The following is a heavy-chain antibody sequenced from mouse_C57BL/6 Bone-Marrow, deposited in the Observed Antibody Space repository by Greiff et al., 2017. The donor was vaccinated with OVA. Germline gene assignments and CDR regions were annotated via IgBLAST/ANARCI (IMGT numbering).Heavy chain of an antibody. CDR3: AREDYYGKDFDV. CDR1: GYTFTSYW. Sequence: VQLQQPGAELVKPGASVKLSCKASGYTFTSYWMHWVKQRPGQGLEWIGMIHPNSGSTNYNEKFKSKATLTVDKSSSTAYMQLSSLTYEDSAVYYCAREDYYGKDFDVWGTGTTVTVSS. D-gene: IGHD1-1*01. V-gene: IGHV1-64*01. CDR2: IHPNSGST. J-gene: IGHJ1*03.